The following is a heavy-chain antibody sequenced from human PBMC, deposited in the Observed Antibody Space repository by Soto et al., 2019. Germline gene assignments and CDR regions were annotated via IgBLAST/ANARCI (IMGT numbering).Heavy chain of an antibody. D-gene: IGHD3-16*01. V-gene: IGHV4-31*03. Sequence: QVQLQEAGPGLVKPSQTLSLTCTVSGGSISSGGYYWSWIRQHPGQGLEWIGYIYYSGSTYYNPSPKSRVTISVDTSKNQFSLKLSSVTAADTAVDYCARGGRLSPGMDVWGQGTTVTVSS. CDR2: IYYSGST. J-gene: IGHJ6*02. CDR3: ARGGRLSPGMDV. CDR1: GGSISSGGYY.